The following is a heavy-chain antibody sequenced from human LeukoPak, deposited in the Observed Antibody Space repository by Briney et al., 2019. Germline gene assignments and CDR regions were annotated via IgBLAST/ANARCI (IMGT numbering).Heavy chain of an antibody. CDR3: ANLVRVGPSYCFDL. J-gene: IGHJ4*02. V-gene: IGHV3-23*01. Sequence: PGGPLRLSCAASGFTFSNYAMSWVRQAPGKGLEWVSAFIVRDGSTYYAASVKGRFTISRDNSKNTLYLQMNSLRAEDTAVYYCANLVRVGPSYCFDLWGQGTLVTVSS. CDR1: GFTFSNYA. D-gene: IGHD1-26*01. CDR2: FIVRDGST.